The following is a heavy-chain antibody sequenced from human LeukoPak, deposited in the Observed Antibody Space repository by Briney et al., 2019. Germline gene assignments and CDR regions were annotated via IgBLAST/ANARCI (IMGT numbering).Heavy chain of an antibody. CDR3: ARVKQVLFDY. D-gene: IGHD1/OR15-1a*01. Sequence: SETLSLICTVSGYSIRTDYYWGWIRQPPGKGPQWIGTINKSGNTYYNPSLRSRVTISVDTSKNQFSLKLSSVTAADTAVYYCARVKQVLFDYWGQGTLVTVSS. CDR2: INKSGNT. J-gene: IGHJ4*02. V-gene: IGHV4-38-2*02. CDR1: GYSIRTDYY.